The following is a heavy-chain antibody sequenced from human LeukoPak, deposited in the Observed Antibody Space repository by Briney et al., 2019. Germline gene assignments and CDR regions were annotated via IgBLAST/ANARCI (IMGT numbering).Heavy chain of an antibody. V-gene: IGHV3-23*01. Sequence: GGSLRLSCAASGFTFSDYAMSWVRQAPGKGLEWVSTVSGSGGSTHYADSVKGRFTISRDNSKNTMYLQMNSLRAEDTAVYYCAKDLLGYCSSTSCPGGMDVWGQGTTVTVSS. CDR1: GFTFSDYA. CDR3: AKDLLGYCSSTSCPGGMDV. CDR2: VSGSGGST. J-gene: IGHJ6*02. D-gene: IGHD2-2*01.